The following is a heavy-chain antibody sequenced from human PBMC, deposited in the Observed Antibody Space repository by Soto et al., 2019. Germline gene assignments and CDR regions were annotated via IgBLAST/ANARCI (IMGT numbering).Heavy chain of an antibody. V-gene: IGHV3-30-3*01. J-gene: IGHJ4*02. CDR2: ISYDGSNK. CDR1: GFTFSSYA. D-gene: IGHD3-3*02. Sequence: QVQLVESGGGVVQPGRSLRLSWAASGFTFSSYAMHWVRQAPGKGLEWVAVISYDGSNKYYADSVKGRFTITRDNSKNPLYLQMNSLRAEDTAVYYCARWFHFSNFDYWCQGTLVTVSS. CDR3: ARWFHFSNFDY.